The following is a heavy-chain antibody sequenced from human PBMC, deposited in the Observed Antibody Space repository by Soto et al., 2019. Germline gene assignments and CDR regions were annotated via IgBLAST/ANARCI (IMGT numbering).Heavy chain of an antibody. CDR2: ISRNGGST. Sequence: GGSLRLSCSASGFTFSSYAMHWVRQAPGKGLEYVSAISRNGGSTYYADSVKGRLTISRDNSKNTPYLQLSSLRAEDKAAYYCVTETGDQAFDYWGQGTLVTVS. CDR3: VTETGDQAFDY. D-gene: IGHD7-27*01. CDR1: GFTFSSYA. V-gene: IGHV3-64D*06. J-gene: IGHJ4*02.